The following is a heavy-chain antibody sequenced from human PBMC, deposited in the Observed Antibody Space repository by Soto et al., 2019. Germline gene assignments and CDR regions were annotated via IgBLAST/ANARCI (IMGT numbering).Heavy chain of an antibody. CDR2: IYGSGGT. D-gene: IGHD3-16*01. Sequence: PSETLSLTCTVSGGSMFSYYWSWIRQPAGKGLEWIARIYGSGGTNYNPSLKSRVTMSLDTSKNKFSLRLTSVTAADTAVYYCAREWASSYASRHFDNSGPGTPVTVSS. CDR3: AREWASSYASRHFDN. CDR1: GGSMFSYY. J-gene: IGHJ4*02. V-gene: IGHV4-4*07.